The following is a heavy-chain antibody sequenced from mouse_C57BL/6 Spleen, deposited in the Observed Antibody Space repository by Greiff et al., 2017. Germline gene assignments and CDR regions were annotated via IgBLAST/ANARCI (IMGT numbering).Heavy chain of an antibody. D-gene: IGHD6-1*01. J-gene: IGHJ2*01. CDR1: GYTFTSSW. V-gene: IGHV1-53*01. CDR3: TRLDSGPVFDY. CDR2: INPSNGGT. Sequence: QVQLQQPGTELVKPGASVKLSCKASGYTFTSSWMHWVKQRPGQGLEWIGNINPSNGGTNYNEKFKSKATLTVDKSSSTAYMELRSLTSEYSAVYYCTRLDSGPVFDYWGQGTTLTVSS.